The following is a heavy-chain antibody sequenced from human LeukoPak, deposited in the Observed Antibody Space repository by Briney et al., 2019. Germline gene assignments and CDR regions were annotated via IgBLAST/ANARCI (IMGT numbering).Heavy chain of an antibody. CDR1: GFTVSNNH. D-gene: IGHD3-16*01. J-gene: IGHJ6*02. V-gene: IGHV3-53*01. Sequence: GGSPRLSCGASGFTVSNNHMSWVRQAPGKGLEWVSITYSDGTTYHADSVKGRFTISRDSSRNTLYVQMNSLRAEDTAVYFCARDRVEVTTSMLGGVKRTVTDYYGMDVWGQGTTVTVSS. CDR2: TYSDGTT. CDR3: ARDRVEVTTSMLGGVKRTVTDYYGMDV.